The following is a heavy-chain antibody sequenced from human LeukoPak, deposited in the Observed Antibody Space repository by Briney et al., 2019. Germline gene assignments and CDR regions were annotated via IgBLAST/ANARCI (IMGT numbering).Heavy chain of an antibody. CDR2: IYYSGST. D-gene: IGHD6-13*01. CDR3: ARGLGIAASYFDY. V-gene: IGHV4-59*01. CDR1: GGSISSYY. J-gene: IGHJ4*02. Sequence: PSETLSLTCTVSGGSISSYYWSWIRQPPGQGLEWIGYIYYSGSTNYNPSLKSRVTISVDTSKNQFSLKLSSVTAADTAVYYCARGLGIAASYFDYWGQGTLVTVSS.